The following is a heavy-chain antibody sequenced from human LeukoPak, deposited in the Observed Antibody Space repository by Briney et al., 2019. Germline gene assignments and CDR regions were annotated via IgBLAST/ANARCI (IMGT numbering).Heavy chain of an antibody. J-gene: IGHJ4*02. D-gene: IGHD3-10*01. CDR3: AREYYYGSGSYYKRGYFDY. CDR2: IYYSGST. Sequence: PGGSLRPSCAASGFTFSSYAMSWVRQAPGKGLEWIGYIYYSGSTNYNPSLKSRVTISVDTSKNQFSLKLSSVTAADTAVYYCAREYYYGSGSYYKRGYFDYWGQGTLVTVSS. CDR1: GFTFSSYA. V-gene: IGHV4-59*08.